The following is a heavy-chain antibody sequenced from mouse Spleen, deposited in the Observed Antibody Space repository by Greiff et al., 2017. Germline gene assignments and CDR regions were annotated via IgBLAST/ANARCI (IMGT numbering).Heavy chain of an antibody. J-gene: IGHJ2*01. CDR2: IDPETGGT. Sequence: QVQLQQSGAELVRPGASVTLSCKASGYTFTDYEMHWVKQTPVHGLEWIGAIDPETGGTAYNQKFKGKAILTADKSSSTAYMELRSLTSEDSAVYYCTRGDYSQYFDYWGQGTTLTVSS. CDR3: TRGDYSQYFDY. D-gene: IGHD1-1*02. CDR1: GYTFTDYE. V-gene: IGHV1-15*01.